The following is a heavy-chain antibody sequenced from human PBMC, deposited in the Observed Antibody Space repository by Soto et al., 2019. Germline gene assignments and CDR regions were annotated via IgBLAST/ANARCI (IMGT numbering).Heavy chain of an antibody. V-gene: IGHV4-4*02. CDR2: VYHTGST. J-gene: IGHJ6*02. CDR1: GASITSHSW. CDR3: AMIVQKDGSLLSNYYYGMDV. D-gene: IGHD3-22*01. Sequence: SETLSHTCAVSGASITSHSWWSWVRKPPGKGLEWIGEVYHTGSTNYNSSLESRVTLSVDKSKNQFSLKLSSVTAADTAVYYCAMIVQKDGSLLSNYYYGMDVWGQGTTVTVSS.